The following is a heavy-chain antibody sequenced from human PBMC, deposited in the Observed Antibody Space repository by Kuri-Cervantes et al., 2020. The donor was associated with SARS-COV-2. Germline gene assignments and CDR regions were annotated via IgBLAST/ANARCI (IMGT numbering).Heavy chain of an antibody. V-gene: IGHV4-59*08. D-gene: IGHD6-19*01. CDR2: IYYNGST. CDR3: ARHAQQWLVRYFDY. CDR1: GGSISSDY. Sequence: GSLRLSCTVSGGSISSDYWSWIRQPPGQGLEWIGYIYYNGSTNYNPSLKSRVTISVDTSKNQFSLKLSSVTAADTAVYYCARHAQQWLVRYFDYWGQGTLVTVSS. J-gene: IGHJ4*02.